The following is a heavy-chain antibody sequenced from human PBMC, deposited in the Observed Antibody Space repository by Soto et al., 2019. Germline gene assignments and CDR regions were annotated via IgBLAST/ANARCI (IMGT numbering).Heavy chain of an antibody. Sequence: SETLSLTCAVSGDSITSRGSSWAWIRQPPGKGLEWLGYIYHSGSTFYNPSLRSRVTISVDRSKNQFSLKVNSVTAADTAMYSCARAGAKRISAWPNWFDTWGQGTLVTVSS. CDR3: ARAGAKRISAWPNWFDT. J-gene: IGHJ5*02. CDR2: IYHSGST. V-gene: IGHV4-30-2*01. CDR1: GDSITSRGSS. D-gene: IGHD3-10*01.